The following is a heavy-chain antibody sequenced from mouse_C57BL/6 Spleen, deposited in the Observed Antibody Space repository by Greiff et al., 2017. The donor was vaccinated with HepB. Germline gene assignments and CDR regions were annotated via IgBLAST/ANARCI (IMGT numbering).Heavy chain of an antibody. CDR2: IYPRSGNT. CDR1: GYTFTSYG. J-gene: IGHJ2*01. Sequence: QVQLQQSGAELARPGASVKLSCKASGYTFTSYGISWVKQRTGQGLEWIGEIYPRSGNTYYNEKFKGKATLTADKSSSTAYMELRSLTSEDSAVYFCARGTTVVARHFDYWGQGTTPTVSS. D-gene: IGHD1-1*01. V-gene: IGHV1-81*01. CDR3: ARGTTVVARHFDY.